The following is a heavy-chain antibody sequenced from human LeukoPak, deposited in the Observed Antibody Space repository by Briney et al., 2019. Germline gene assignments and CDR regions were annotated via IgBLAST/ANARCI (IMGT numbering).Heavy chain of an antibody. CDR1: GYTFTSYG. CDR3: ARSVGATSAFDI. Sequence: ASVKVSCKASGYTFTSYGISWVRQAPGQGLEWMGWISAYNGDTNYAQKLQGRVTMTTDTSTSTAYMELRSLGSDDTAVYYCARSVGATSAFDIWGQGTMVTVSS. V-gene: IGHV1-18*01. D-gene: IGHD1-26*01. J-gene: IGHJ3*02. CDR2: ISAYNGDT.